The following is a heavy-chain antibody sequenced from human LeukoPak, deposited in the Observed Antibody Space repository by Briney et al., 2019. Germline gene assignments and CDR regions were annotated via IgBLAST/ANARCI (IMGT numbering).Heavy chain of an antibody. V-gene: IGHV3-48*01. CDR2: ISRDSGIK. Sequence: GGSLRLSCAASGFIISGDSMNWVRQAPGKGLEWIAYISRDSGIKYYADSVRGRLTISRDKSKNTVFLQINSLRAEDTAMYYCARVGEGELGNWFDPWGQGTLVTVSS. CDR1: GFIISGDS. CDR3: ARVGEGELGNWFDP. D-gene: IGHD3-10*01. J-gene: IGHJ5*02.